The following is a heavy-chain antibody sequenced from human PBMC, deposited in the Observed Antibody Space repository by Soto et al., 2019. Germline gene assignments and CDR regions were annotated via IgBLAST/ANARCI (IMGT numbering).Heavy chain of an antibody. CDR1: GGSFSGYY. Sequence: PSETLSLTCAVYGGSFSGYYWSWIRQPPGKGLEWIGEINHSGSTSYNPSLKSRVTISVDTSKNQFSLKLSSVTAADTAVYYCAREQQHYAFDIWGQGTMVTVSS. CDR3: AREQQHYAFDI. D-gene: IGHD6-13*01. CDR2: INHSGST. J-gene: IGHJ3*02. V-gene: IGHV4-34*01.